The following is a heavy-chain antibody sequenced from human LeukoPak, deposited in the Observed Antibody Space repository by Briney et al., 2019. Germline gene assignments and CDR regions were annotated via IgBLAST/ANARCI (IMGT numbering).Heavy chain of an antibody. J-gene: IGHJ4*02. V-gene: IGHV1-2*06. Sequence: ASVKVSCRASGYTFTGYYMHWVRQAPGQGLEWMGRINPNSGGTNYAQKFQGRVTMTRDTSTSTVYMELSSLRSEDTAVYYCARAYGSGSYYRPSAGGGYWGQGTLVTVSS. CDR3: ARAYGSGSYYRPSAGGGY. CDR1: GYTFTGYY. CDR2: INPNSGGT. D-gene: IGHD3-10*01.